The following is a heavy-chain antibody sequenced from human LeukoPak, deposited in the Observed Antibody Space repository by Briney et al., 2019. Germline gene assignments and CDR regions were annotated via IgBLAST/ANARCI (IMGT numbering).Heavy chain of an antibody. J-gene: IGHJ4*02. CDR1: GGSISSSSYY. CDR2: IYYSGST. V-gene: IGHV4-39*01. Sequence: SETLSVTCTVSGGSISSSSYYWGWIRQPPGQGLERIGSIYYSGSTYYNPSLKSRVTISVDTSKNQFSLKLSSVTAADTAVYYCAVSIATFDYWGQGTLVTVSS. CDR3: AVSIATFDY. D-gene: IGHD2-21*01.